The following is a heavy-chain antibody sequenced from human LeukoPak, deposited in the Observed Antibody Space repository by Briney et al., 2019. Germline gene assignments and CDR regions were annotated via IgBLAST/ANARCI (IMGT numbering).Heavy chain of an antibody. V-gene: IGHV4-31*03. CDR2: IYYSGST. CDR3: ARDRDGYSYGRTFDY. J-gene: IGHJ4*02. D-gene: IGHD5-18*01. CDR1: GGSIRSGGFY. Sequence: KPSETLSLTCTVSGGSIRSGGFYWSWLRQHPGKGLEWIGYIYYSGSTYYNPSLKRRVIISVDTSKNQLPLKLSSVTAADTAVYYCARDRDGYSYGRTFDYWGQGTLVTVSS.